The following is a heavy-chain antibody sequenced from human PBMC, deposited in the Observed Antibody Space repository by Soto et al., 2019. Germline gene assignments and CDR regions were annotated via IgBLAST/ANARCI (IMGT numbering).Heavy chain of an antibody. J-gene: IGHJ6*02. V-gene: IGHV1-24*01. D-gene: IGHD3-22*01. CDR1: GYTLTELS. CDR3: AKLGHYYDSSGYYPYYYYYYGMDV. CDR2: FDPEDGET. Sequence: ASVKVSCKVSGYTLTELSMHWVRQAPGKGLEWMGGFDPEDGETIYAQKFQGRVTMTEDTSTDTAYMELSSLRAEDTAVYYCAKLGHYYDSSGYYPYYYYYYGMDVWGQGTTVTVSS.